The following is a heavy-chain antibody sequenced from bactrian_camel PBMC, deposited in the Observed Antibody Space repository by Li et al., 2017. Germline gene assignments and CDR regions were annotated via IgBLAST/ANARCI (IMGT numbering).Heavy chain of an antibody. Sequence: HVQLVESGGGSVQAGGSLRLSCATSGHTFKFYCYGWYRQAPGKERERVALIDSTGTTTYTEAVKGRFAFSKDDAKNVLTLQMNNLRPEDTAVYYCAAEGALYRGDRCYEPYNYWGRGTQVTVS. J-gene: IGHJ4*01. CDR3: AAEGALYRGDRCYEPYNY. CDR1: GHTFKFYC. D-gene: IGHD2*01. CDR2: IDSTGTT. V-gene: IGHV3S53*01.